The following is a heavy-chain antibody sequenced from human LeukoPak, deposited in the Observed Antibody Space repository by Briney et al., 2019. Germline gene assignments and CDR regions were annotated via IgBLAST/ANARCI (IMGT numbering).Heavy chain of an antibody. Sequence: LEILSLTCTVSGGSISSYYWSWIRQPPGKGLEWIGYIYYSGSTNYNPSLKSRVTISVDTSKNQFSLKLSSVTTADTAVYYCTSLNTVTTTMYDFDYWGQGILVTVSS. J-gene: IGHJ4*02. CDR2: IYYSGST. V-gene: IGHV4-59*01. CDR1: GGSISSYY. D-gene: IGHD4-11*01. CDR3: TSLNTVTTTMYDFDY.